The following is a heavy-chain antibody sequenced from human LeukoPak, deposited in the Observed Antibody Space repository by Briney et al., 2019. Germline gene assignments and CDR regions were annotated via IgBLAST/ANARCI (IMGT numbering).Heavy chain of an antibody. CDR3: ARSITLIVVVITVFDY. CDR1: GGSISISSGGYY. D-gene: IGHD3-22*01. CDR2: IYYSGST. Sequence: SETLSLTCTVSGGSISISSGGYYWSWIRQHPGKGLEWIGYIYYSGSTYYNPSLESRVIISVDMSKNQFSLKLSSVTAADTAVYYCARSITLIVVVITVFDYWGQGTLVTVSS. J-gene: IGHJ4*02. V-gene: IGHV4-31*03.